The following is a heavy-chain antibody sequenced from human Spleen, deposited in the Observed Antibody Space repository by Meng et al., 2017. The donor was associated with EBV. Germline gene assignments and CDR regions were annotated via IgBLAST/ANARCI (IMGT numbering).Heavy chain of an antibody. Sequence: QVPPQAPSRGLVKPSGTVAITRVGSGASISNSYCWSWARQPPGKGLEWIGEIYHSGSTNYNPSLKSRVTISVDTSKNQFSLEVNSVTAADTAVYYCARDLSYSGSNGRFYFDYWGQGILVTVS. CDR1: GASISNSYC. V-gene: IGHV4-4*02. D-gene: IGHD5-12*01. J-gene: IGHJ4*02. CDR2: IYHSGST. CDR3: ARDLSYSGSNGRFYFDY.